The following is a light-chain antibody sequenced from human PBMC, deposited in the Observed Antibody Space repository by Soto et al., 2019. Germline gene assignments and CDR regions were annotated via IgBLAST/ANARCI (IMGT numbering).Light chain of an antibody. CDR2: AAS. CDR1: QSITNS. CDR3: QQGHSMPFT. V-gene: IGKV1-39*01. Sequence: DIQMAQSPSSLSASVGDRVTITCRASQSITNSLNWYQHKPGKAPTLVVYAASSLQSGVPSRFSGSGSGTDFTITISSLQTEDFATYFCQQGHSMPFTFGPGTKVDIK. J-gene: IGKJ3*01.